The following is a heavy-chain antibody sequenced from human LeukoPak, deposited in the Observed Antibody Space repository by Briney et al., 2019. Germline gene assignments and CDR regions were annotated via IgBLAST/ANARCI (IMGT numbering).Heavy chain of an antibody. CDR1: GYSISSGYY. V-gene: IGHV4-38-2*02. Sequence: SETLSLTCTVSGYSISSGYYWGWIRQPPGKGLEWIGSIYHSGSTYYNPSLKSRVTISVDTSKNQFSLKLSSVTAADTAVYYCAGSSYSDYYYYYMDVWGKGTTVTVSS. CDR3: AGSSYSDYYYYYMDV. J-gene: IGHJ6*03. D-gene: IGHD3-10*01. CDR2: IYHSGST.